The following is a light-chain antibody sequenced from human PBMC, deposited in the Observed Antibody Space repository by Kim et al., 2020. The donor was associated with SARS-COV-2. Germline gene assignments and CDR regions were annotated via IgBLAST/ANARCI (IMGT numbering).Light chain of an antibody. CDR2: GAS. CDR3: QQHGSSPPYT. J-gene: IGKJ2*01. Sequence: EIVLTQSPGTLSLSPGERATLSCRASQSVSSSYLAWYQQKPGQAPRLLIYGASSRATDIPDRFSGSGSGTDFTLTISRLETEDFAVYFCQQHGSSPPYTFGQGTKLEI. CDR1: QSVSSSY. V-gene: IGKV3-20*01.